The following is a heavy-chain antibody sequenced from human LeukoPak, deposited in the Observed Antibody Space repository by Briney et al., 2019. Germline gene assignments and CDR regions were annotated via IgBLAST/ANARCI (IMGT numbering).Heavy chain of an antibody. CDR2: ISTDNGDT. J-gene: IGHJ6*02. D-gene: IGHD7-27*01. V-gene: IGHV1-18*01. CDR3: ARETGDAKYYYYGMDV. CDR1: GYIFSSYG. Sequence: ASVKVSCKASGYIFSSYGISWVRQAPGQGLEWMGWISTDNGDTKYAQKFQGRVTMTTDTSTSTAYMELRSLRSDDTAVYYCARETGDAKYYYYGMDVWGQGTTVTVPS.